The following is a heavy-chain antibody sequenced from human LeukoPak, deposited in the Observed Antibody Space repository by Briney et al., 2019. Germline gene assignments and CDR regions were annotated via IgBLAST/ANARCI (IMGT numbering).Heavy chain of an antibody. Sequence: SETLSLTCTVSGGSISSSAYHWSWIRQHPGKGLEWIGNSHGSGNTNYNPSLKGRVTISVDTSKNQFSLKLSSVRAADTAVFYCARGTIFGRSSNSCSWDDYWGQGTLVTVSS. CDR3: ARGTIFGRSSNSCSWDDY. D-gene: IGHD2-2*01. J-gene: IGHJ4*02. CDR2: SHGSGNT. CDR1: GGSISSSAYH. V-gene: IGHV4-31*03.